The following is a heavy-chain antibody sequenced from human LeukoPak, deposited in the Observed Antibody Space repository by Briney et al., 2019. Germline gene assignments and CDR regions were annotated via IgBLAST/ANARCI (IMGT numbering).Heavy chain of an antibody. CDR3: ARNILGYCSGGSCYSNDY. V-gene: IGHV1-69*13. CDR2: IIPIFGTA. CDR1: GGTFSSYA. J-gene: IGHJ4*02. Sequence: SVKVSCKASGGTFSSYAISWVRQAPGQGLEWMGGIIPIFGTANYAQKFQGRVTITADESTSTAYMELRSLRSDDTAVYYCARNILGYCSGGSCYSNDYWGQGTLVTVSS. D-gene: IGHD2-15*01.